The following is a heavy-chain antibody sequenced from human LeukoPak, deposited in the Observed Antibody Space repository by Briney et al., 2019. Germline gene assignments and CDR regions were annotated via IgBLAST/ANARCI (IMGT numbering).Heavy chain of an antibody. Sequence: GGSLRLFCAASGFTFSSYSMNWVRQAPGKGLEWVSSISSSSSYIYYADSVKGRFTISRDNAKNSLYLQMNSLRAEDTAVYYCASNPLYSSCWNPAHFSYWGNVILVTVSS. CDR3: ASNPLYSSCWNPAHFSY. V-gene: IGHV3-21*01. J-gene: IGHJ4*01. D-gene: IGHD6-13*01. CDR2: ISSSSSYI. CDR1: GFTFSSYS.